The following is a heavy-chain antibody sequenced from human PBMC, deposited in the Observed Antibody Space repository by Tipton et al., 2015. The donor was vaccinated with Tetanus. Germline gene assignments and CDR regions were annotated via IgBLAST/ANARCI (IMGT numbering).Heavy chain of an antibody. Sequence: SLRLSCAASGFSFSSYGMHWVRQAPGKGLEWVALIWNDGSNTYYADSVKGRFTISRDNSKNTLYLQMSSLRYEDPAVYFCARDHTFTVSQSRGGLDYWGQGTLVTVSS. CDR2: IWNDGSNT. D-gene: IGHD3-22*01. J-gene: IGHJ4*02. CDR1: GFSFSSYG. V-gene: IGHV3-33*01. CDR3: ARDHTFTVSQSRGGLDY.